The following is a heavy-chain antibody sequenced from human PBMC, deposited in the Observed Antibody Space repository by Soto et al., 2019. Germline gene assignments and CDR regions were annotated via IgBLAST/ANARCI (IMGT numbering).Heavy chain of an antibody. J-gene: IGHJ6*02. CDR1: GFTVSSNY. CDR2: IYSGGST. D-gene: IGHD3-16*01. V-gene: IGHV3-66*01. CDR3: ARVGPPPYYSYGMDV. Sequence: EVQLVESGGGLVQPGGSLRLSCAASGFTVSSNYMSWVRQAPGKGLEWVSVIYSGGSTYYADSLKGRFPISRDNSTNTLYLQLNSMRVEDTAVYYCARVGPPPYYSYGMDVWGPGTTVTGSS.